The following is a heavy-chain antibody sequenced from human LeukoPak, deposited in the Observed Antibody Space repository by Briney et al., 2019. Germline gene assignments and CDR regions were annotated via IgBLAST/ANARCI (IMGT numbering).Heavy chain of an antibody. J-gene: IGHJ4*02. CDR2: ISGSGVGT. CDR3: AKSNYDFWSGYLRGGDY. CDR1: GFTFSTYA. V-gene: IGHV3-23*01. Sequence: GGSLRLSCAASGFTFSTYAMNWVRQAPGKGLEWVSTISGSGVGTYYADSVKGRFTISRDNSKNTLYLQMNSLRAEDTAVYYCAKSNYDFWSGYLRGGDYWGQGTLVTVSS. D-gene: IGHD3-3*01.